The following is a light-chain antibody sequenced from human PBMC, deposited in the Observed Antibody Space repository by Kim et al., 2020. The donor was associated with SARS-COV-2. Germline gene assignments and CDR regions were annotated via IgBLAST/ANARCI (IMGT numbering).Light chain of an antibody. CDR2: RNN. Sequence: GQRLTISCSGSSSNIESNYVYWYQQLPGTAPKVLIYRNNQRPSGVPDRFSGSKSGTSASLAISGLRSEDGADYYCAAWDDSLSGRVFGGGTKLTVL. CDR1: SSNIESNY. CDR3: AAWDDSLSGRV. J-gene: IGLJ3*02. V-gene: IGLV1-47*01.